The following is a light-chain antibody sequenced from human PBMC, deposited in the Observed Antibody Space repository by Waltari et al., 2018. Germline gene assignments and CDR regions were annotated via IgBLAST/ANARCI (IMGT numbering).Light chain of an antibody. V-gene: IGKV3-20*01. CDR3: QQYGSSILYT. CDR1: QSLTKRY. Sequence: VLTQSPGTLSLSPGERVTLSCGASQSLTKRYLAWYQQKPGQAPRLLIYGASSRAAGIPDRFSGSGSGTDFTLTISRLEPEDFAVYYCQQYGSSILYTFGQGTKLEIK. J-gene: IGKJ2*01. CDR2: GAS.